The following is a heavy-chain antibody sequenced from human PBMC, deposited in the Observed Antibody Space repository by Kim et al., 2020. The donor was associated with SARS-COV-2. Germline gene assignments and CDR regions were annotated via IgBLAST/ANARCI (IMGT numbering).Heavy chain of an antibody. CDR1: GFTFSSYA. V-gene: IGHV3-23*03. Sequence: GGSLRLSCAASGFTFSSYAMSWVRQAPGKGLEWVSVIYSGGSSTYYADSVKGRFTISRDNSKNTLYLQMNSLRAEDTAVYYCAKGYDFWSGTPFDYWGQGTLVTVSS. CDR3: AKGYDFWSGTPFDY. J-gene: IGHJ4*02. CDR2: IYSGGSST. D-gene: IGHD3-3*01.